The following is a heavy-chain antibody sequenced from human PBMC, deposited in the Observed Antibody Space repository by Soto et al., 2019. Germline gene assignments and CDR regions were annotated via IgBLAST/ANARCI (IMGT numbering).Heavy chain of an antibody. CDR1: GDSISGGGYF. V-gene: IGHV4-31*03. CDR2: IFYSGTT. J-gene: IGHJ4*02. Sequence: KASETLSLTCTVSGDSISGGGYFWNWIRHHPGKGLEWIGYIFYSGTTFYNPSLKSRLSISVDTSNNQFSLNLTSVTAADTAVYFCATGRLRWRYFDYWGQGALVTVSS. CDR3: ATGRLRWRYFDY. D-gene: IGHD4-17*01.